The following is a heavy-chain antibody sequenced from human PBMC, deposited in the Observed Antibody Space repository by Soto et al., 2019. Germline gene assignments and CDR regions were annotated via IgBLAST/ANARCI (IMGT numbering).Heavy chain of an antibody. D-gene: IGHD2-15*01. Sequence: SVKVSCKASGFTFTSSAVQWVRQARGQRLEWIGWIVVGSGNTNYAQKFQERVTITRDMSTSTAYMELSSLRSEDTAVYYCAADDCSGGSCYSAPRIDYWGQGTLVTVS. J-gene: IGHJ4*02. V-gene: IGHV1-58*01. CDR2: IVVGSGNT. CDR3: AADDCSGGSCYSAPRIDY. CDR1: GFTFTSSA.